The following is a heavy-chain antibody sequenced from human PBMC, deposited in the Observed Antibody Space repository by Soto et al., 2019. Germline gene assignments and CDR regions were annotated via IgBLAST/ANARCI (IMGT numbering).Heavy chain of an antibody. CDR3: ARREIQGPIDY. CDR2: IYYSGTT. V-gene: IGHV4-28*01. J-gene: IGHJ4*02. D-gene: IGHD1-26*01. Sequence: SETLSLTCAVSGYSISSSNWWGWIRQPPGRGLEWIGYIYYSGTTYYNPSLKSRVTMSVDTSRNQFSLKLTSVTAVDTAVYYCARREIQGPIDYWGQGTLVTVSS. CDR1: GYSISSSNW.